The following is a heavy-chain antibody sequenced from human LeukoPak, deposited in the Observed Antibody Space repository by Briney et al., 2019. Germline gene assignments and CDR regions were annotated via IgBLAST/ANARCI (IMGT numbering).Heavy chain of an antibody. Sequence: ASVKVSCKASGYTFTSYYIHWVRQAPGHALEWMGMINPSRGSTSYAQKFQGGLTMTRDTSTSTVYMELSSLRSEDTAVYYCTRGVQLERRYYNWFDPWGQGTLVTVSS. CDR3: TRGVQLERRYYNWFDP. J-gene: IGHJ5*02. CDR2: INPSRGST. CDR1: GYTFTSYY. V-gene: IGHV1-46*01. D-gene: IGHD1-1*01.